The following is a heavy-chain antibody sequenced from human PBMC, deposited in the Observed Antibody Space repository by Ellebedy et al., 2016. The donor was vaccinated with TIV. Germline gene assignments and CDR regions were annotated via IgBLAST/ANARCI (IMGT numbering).Heavy chain of an antibody. D-gene: IGHD6-6*01. Sequence: GGSLRLXXAASGFNVSSNSMSWVRQAPGKGLEWVSLIYIHDTTNYADSVKGRFTISRDNSKNTLYLQMNSLRAEDTAVYYCARDQTFSSSSWYLEHWGQGTPVTVSS. J-gene: IGHJ4*02. CDR2: IYIHDTT. V-gene: IGHV3-53*01. CDR3: ARDQTFSSSSWYLEH. CDR1: GFNVSSNS.